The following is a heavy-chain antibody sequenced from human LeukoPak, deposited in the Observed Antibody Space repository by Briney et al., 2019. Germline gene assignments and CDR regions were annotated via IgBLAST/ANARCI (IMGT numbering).Heavy chain of an antibody. V-gene: IGHV3-33*01. CDR1: GFTFSSHG. D-gene: IGHD5-12*01. Sequence: GGSLRRSCAASGFTFSSHGMHWVRQAPGKGLEWVAGIWYDASNRYNADSVKGRFTISRDNSKSALDLQMNSLRGEDTAVYYCARGKYSGYDLFDHWGQGTLVTVSS. CDR3: ARGKYSGYDLFDH. CDR2: IWYDASNR. J-gene: IGHJ4*02.